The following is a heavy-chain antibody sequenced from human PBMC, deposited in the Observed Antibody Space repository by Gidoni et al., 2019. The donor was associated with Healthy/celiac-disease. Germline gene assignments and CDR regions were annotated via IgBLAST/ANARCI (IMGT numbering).Heavy chain of an antibody. V-gene: IGHV4-31*03. CDR1: GGSIRSGGSD. Sequence: QVQLQESGPGLEKPSQTLSLTCTVSGGSIRSGGSDWRWIRQHPGKGLEWIGDIYYSGSTYYNPSLKSRVTISVDTSKNQFSLKLSSVTAADTAVYYCARSWGEYYYDSSCYPNWFDPWGQGTLVTVSS. J-gene: IGHJ5*02. CDR3: ARSWGEYYYDSSCYPNWFDP. D-gene: IGHD3-22*01. CDR2: IYYSGST.